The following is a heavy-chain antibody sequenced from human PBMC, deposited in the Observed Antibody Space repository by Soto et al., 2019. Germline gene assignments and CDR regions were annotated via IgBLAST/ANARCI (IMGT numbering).Heavy chain of an antibody. V-gene: IGHV1-69*01. D-gene: IGHD2-15*01. CDR2: IIPIFGTA. Sequence: QVQLVQSGAEVKKPGSSVKVSCKASGGTFSSYAISWVRQAPGQGLEWMGGIIPIFGTANYAQKFQGRVTITADESTSTAYMELSSLRSEDTAVYYCARGLDIGVVVAGDAFDIWGQGTMVTVSS. CDR3: ARGLDIGVVVAGDAFDI. J-gene: IGHJ3*02. CDR1: GGTFSSYA.